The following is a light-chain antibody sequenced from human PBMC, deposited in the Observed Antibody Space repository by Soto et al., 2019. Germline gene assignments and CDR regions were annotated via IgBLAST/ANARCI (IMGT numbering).Light chain of an antibody. CDR2: EVS. Sequence: HSALTQPASVSGSPGQSITISCTGTSSDVGGYNYVSWYQQHPGKAPKLMVFEVSNRPSGVSTRFSGSKSGNTASLTISGLQAEDEADYYCGSYTSSNTRVFGTGTKVTVL. CDR1: SSDVGGYNY. V-gene: IGLV2-14*01. J-gene: IGLJ1*01. CDR3: GSYTSSNTRV.